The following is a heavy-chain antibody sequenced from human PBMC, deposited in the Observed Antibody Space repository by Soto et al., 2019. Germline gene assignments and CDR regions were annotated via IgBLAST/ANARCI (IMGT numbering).Heavy chain of an antibody. CDR1: GYSFTSYW. D-gene: IGHD6-6*01. V-gene: IGHV5-10-1*01. CDR2: IDPSDSYT. J-gene: IGHJ6*02. Sequence: GESLKISCKGSGYSFTSYWISWVRQMPGKGLEWMGRIDPSDSYTNYSPSFQGHVTISADKSISTAYLQWSSLKASDTTMYYCARPGLSSSSPGYYYGMDVWGQGTTVTVSS. CDR3: ARPGLSSSSPGYYYGMDV.